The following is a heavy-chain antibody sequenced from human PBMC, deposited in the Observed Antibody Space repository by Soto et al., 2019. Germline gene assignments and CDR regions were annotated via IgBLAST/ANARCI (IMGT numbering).Heavy chain of an antibody. CDR2: IYFRGTT. CDR3: ARMNYYDTSGYPFDY. J-gene: IGHJ4*02. V-gene: IGHV4-59*01. Sequence: SEPLSLTCTVSGGAISSYYWSWIRQPPGKGLEWIGYIYFRGTTNYNPSLKSRVTMSADTSKNQFSLKLNSVTAADTAVYYCARMNYYDTSGYPFDYWGQGMMVTVS. D-gene: IGHD3-22*01. CDR1: GGAISSYY.